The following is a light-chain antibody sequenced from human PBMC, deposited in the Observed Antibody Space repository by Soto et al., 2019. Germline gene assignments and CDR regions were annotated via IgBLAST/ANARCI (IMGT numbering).Light chain of an antibody. CDR3: QQYDKWPRT. Sequence: EVVMTQSPATLSVFPGESATLSCRASQSVNNNLAWYQQRPGQAPRLFIYGASTRAAGVPAGFSGSGSGTEFTLTISSLQTEDLAVYFCQQYDKWPRTFGQGTKVEI. V-gene: IGKV3-15*01. J-gene: IGKJ1*01. CDR2: GAS. CDR1: QSVNNN.